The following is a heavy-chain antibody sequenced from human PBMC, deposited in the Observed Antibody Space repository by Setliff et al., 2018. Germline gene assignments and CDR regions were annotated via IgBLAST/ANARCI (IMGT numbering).Heavy chain of an antibody. D-gene: IGHD3-3*01. J-gene: IGHJ5*02. CDR1: GFTFSSFW. V-gene: IGHV3-7*01. CDR3: ARDNTLFGVVITGSWFDP. Sequence: PGGSLRLSCAASGFTFSSFWMAWVRQSPGRGLEWVANINQDGSGKYYVDSVKGRFTISRDNAKNSLYLQMNSLRVEDTAVYYCARDNTLFGVVITGSWFDPWGQGTLVTVSS. CDR2: INQDGSGK.